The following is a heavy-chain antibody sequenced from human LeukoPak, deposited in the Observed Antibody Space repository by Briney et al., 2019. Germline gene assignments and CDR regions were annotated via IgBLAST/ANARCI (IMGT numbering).Heavy chain of an antibody. CDR3: AGRKGNYFRF. CDR2: IFYSGST. J-gene: IGHJ4*02. D-gene: IGHD3-10*01. V-gene: IGHV4-59*01. Sequence: SETLSLTCTVSGGSISGYYWSWIRQPPGKGLEWIGYIFYSGSTNYNSSLKSRVTISVDMSKNQLSLNLNSLTAADTAFYYCAGRKGNYFRFWGQGTLVTVSS. CDR1: GGSISGYY.